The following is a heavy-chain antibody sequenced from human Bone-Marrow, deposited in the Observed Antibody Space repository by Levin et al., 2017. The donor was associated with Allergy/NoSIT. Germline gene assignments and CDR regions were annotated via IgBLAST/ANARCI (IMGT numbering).Heavy chain of an antibody. CDR1: GFTFINAW. V-gene: IGHV3-15*01. Sequence: GGSLRLSCAASGFTFINAWMSWVRQAPGKGLQWVGRIKSKTGGGTTDYAAPVKGRFTISRDDSKNTVFLQMNSLQSEDTAVYYCSTYTYGYFVYWGQGTLVTVSS. J-gene: IGHJ4*02. CDR3: STYTYGYFVY. CDR2: IKSKTGGGTT. D-gene: IGHD5-18*01.